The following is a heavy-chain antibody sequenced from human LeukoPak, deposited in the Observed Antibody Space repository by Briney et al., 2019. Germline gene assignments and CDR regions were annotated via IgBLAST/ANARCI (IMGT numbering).Heavy chain of an antibody. D-gene: IGHD2-21*02. CDR2: IKSKTDGGTT. Sequence: GGSLRLSCAASGFTFSNAWMSWVRQAPGKGLEWVGRIKSKTDGGTTDYAAPVKGRFTIPRDESKNPLYLQMNSLTTEDTAVYYCTTAGSRYCGGDCWTDWGQGTLVTVSS. J-gene: IGHJ4*02. V-gene: IGHV3-15*01. CDR1: GFTFSNAW. CDR3: TTAGSRYCGGDCWTD.